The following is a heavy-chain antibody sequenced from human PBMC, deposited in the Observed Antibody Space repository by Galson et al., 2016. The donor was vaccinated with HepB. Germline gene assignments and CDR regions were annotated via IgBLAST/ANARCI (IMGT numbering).Heavy chain of an antibody. Sequence: SVKVSCKASGYTFTSYGMSWVRQAPGQGLEWMGWISPYDGDRNYAQKLRGRLTMTTDTSTSTVYMELRSLKSDDTAVYYCARDYEDCGGDCYVDCFGPWGQGTLVILSS. CDR2: ISPYDGDR. J-gene: IGHJ5*02. D-gene: IGHD2-21*01. V-gene: IGHV1-18*01. CDR1: GYTFTSYG. CDR3: ARDYEDCGGDCYVDCFGP.